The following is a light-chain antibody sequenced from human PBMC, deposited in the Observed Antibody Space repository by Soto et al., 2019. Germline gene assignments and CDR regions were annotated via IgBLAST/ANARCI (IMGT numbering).Light chain of an antibody. CDR1: SIDVGNYDY. CDR3: ISYTTSNTLVV. V-gene: IGLV2-14*01. J-gene: IGLJ2*01. CDR2: DVS. Sequence: QSALTQPASVSGSPGQSITISCTGTSIDVGNYDYVSWYQQYPGKAPKLIIYDVSNRPSGVSNRFSGSKSGNTASLSISGLQPVDEADYYCISYTTSNTLVVFGGGTKVTVL.